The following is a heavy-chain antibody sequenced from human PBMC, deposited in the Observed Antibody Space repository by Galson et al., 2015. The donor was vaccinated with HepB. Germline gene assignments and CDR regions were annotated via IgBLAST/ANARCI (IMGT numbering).Heavy chain of an antibody. V-gene: IGHV3-30-3*01. CDR2: ISYDGSNK. D-gene: IGHD6-19*01. CDR1: GFTFSSYA. Sequence: SLRLSCAASGFTFSSYAMHWVRQAPGKGLEWVAVISYDGSNKYYADSVKGRFTISRDNSKNTLYLQMNSLRAEDTAVYYCAREGSSGWYKSGGHFDYWGQGTLVTVSS. CDR3: AREGSSGWYKSGGHFDY. J-gene: IGHJ4*02.